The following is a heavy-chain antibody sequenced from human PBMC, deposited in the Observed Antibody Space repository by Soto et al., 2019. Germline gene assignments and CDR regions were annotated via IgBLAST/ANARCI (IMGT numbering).Heavy chain of an antibody. D-gene: IGHD1-20*01. V-gene: IGHV1-18*01. CDR3: ARVPYNWNLNGFDP. J-gene: IGHJ5*02. CDR2: ISAYNGNT. CDR1: GYTFTSYG. Sequence: ASVKVSCKASGYTFTSYGISWVRQAPGQGLEWMGWISAYNGNTNYAQKLQGRVSMTTDTSTSTAYMGLRGLGSDDTAVYYCARVPYNWNLNGFDPWGQGTLVTVSS.